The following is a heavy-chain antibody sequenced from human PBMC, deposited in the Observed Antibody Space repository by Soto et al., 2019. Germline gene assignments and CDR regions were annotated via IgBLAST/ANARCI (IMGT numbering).Heavy chain of an antibody. CDR3: VTDYMRGRDY. CDR1: GYSFISYG. J-gene: IGHJ4*02. V-gene: IGHV1-3*01. Sequence: QVQLVQSGAEVKKPGASVKISCKASGYSFISYGIHWVRQAPGQRPEWMGWINGGNGGTEYSQSCPGRVTITMDPAAPTACWELRSLVSLDTAIYSCVTDYMRGRDYGGQGALVAVSS. CDR2: INGGNGGT. D-gene: IGHD5-12*01.